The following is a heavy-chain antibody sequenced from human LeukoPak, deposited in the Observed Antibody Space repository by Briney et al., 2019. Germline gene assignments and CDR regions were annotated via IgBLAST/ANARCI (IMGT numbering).Heavy chain of an antibody. CDR2: IYYSGST. CDR3: ARLRAYGSRSYFDFDY. CDR1: GGSISSYY. J-gene: IGHJ4*02. Sequence: SETLSLTCTVSGGSISSYYWSWIRQPPGKGLEWIGYIYYSGSTNYNPSLKSRVTISVDTSKNQFSLKLRSVTAADTAVYYCARLRAYGSRSYFDFDYWGQGTLVTVSS. D-gene: IGHD3-10*01. V-gene: IGHV4-59*08.